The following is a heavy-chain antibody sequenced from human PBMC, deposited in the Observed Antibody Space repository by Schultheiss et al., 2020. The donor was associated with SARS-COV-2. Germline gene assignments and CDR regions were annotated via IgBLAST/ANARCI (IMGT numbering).Heavy chain of an antibody. Sequence: ASVKVSCKASGYTFTSYDINWVRQATGQGLEWMGWINPNSGGTNYAQKFQGRVTMTRDTSISTAYMELSRRRSDVTAVYYCARDGGGYSWNWFDPWGQGTLVTVSS. CDR3: ARDGGGYSWNWFDP. CDR1: GYTFTSYD. D-gene: IGHD5-18*01. CDR2: INPNSGGT. V-gene: IGHV1-2*02. J-gene: IGHJ5*02.